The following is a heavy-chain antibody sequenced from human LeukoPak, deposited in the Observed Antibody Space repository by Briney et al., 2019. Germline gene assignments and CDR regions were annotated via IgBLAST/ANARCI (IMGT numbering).Heavy chain of an antibody. V-gene: IGHV3-21*01. J-gene: IGHJ3*02. CDR2: ISSSSSYI. D-gene: IGHD3-10*01. CDR3: ARAGGWFGDYAFDI. CDR1: GFTFSSYS. Sequence: GGSLRLSCAASGFTFSSYSMNWVRQAPGKGLEWVSSISSSSSYIYCADSVKGRFTISRDNAKNSLCLQMNSLRAEDTAVYYCARAGGWFGDYAFDIWGQGTMVTVSS.